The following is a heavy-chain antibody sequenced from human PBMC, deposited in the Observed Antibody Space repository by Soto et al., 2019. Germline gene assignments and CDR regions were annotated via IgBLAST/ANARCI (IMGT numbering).Heavy chain of an antibody. J-gene: IGHJ4*02. D-gene: IGHD6-19*01. CDR1: GFSFSNYA. CDR3: ANGLNSGWSNFGISY. V-gene: IGHV3-23*01. CDR2: VSGSGDTT. Sequence: EAQLLESGGGLVQPGGSLRLSCAASGFSFSNYAMSWVRQAPGRGLEWVSAVSGSGDTTYYAGSVKGRFTISSDNLTNTLYLQMSGLGAEDTAVYYCANGLNSGWSNFGISYWGQGTLVTVSS.